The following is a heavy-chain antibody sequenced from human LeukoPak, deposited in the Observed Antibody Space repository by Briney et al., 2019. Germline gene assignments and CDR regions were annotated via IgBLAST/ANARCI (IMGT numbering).Heavy chain of an antibody. CDR3: ARDSGSGYGPFAS. J-gene: IGHJ4*02. CDR2: IHSGGTT. CDR1: GFTVSNNY. D-gene: IGHD5-12*01. V-gene: IGHV3-53*01. Sequence: GGSLRLSCAASGFTVSNNYMSWVRQAPGKGLEWVPVIHSGGTTNYADSVQGRFTISRDNSKTTVYLHMNSLRAEDTAVYYCARDSGSGYGPFASWGQGTLVSVSS.